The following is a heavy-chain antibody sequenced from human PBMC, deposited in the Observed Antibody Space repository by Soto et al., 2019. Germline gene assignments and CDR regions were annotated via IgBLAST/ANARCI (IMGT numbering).Heavy chain of an antibody. CDR1: SGSIFTTNW. D-gene: IGHD3-16*01. J-gene: IGHJ3*01. V-gene: IGHV4-4*02. CDR2: IYHSGSP. Sequence: QVQLQESGPGLVKPSGTLSLTCAASSGSIFTTNWWSWVRQSPGRGLQWIGDIYHSGSPKYNPSLKSRVSISIDKSKARFFLNLTSMTAADTAVYYCARKPDVATAKVGGGYVFDVWGQGTMVTVSS. CDR3: ARKPDVATAKVGGGYVFDV.